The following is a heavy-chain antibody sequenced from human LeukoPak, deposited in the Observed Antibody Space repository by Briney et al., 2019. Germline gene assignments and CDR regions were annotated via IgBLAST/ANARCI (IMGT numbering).Heavy chain of an antibody. V-gene: IGHV3-48*03. J-gene: IGHJ4*02. CDR3: ARGRVDYGDTGAY. D-gene: IGHD4-17*01. CDR1: GFTFSSYE. CDR2: ISSSGTTI. Sequence: GGSLGLSCAASGFTFSSYEMNWVRQAPGKGLEWVSYISSSGTTIYYADSVKGRFTISRDNAKNSLNLQMNSLRAEDTAVYYCARGRVDYGDTGAYWGQGTLVSVSS.